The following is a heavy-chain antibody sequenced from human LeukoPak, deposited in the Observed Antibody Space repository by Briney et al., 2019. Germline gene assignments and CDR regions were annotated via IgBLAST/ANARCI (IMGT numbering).Heavy chain of an antibody. CDR1: ANTFTSYA. V-gene: IGHV7-4-1*02. CDR3: ARGYVPYSDYLYWFDP. CDR2: AITNTGNP. D-gene: IGHD4-11*01. J-gene: IGHJ5*02. Sequence: ASVTVSCKASANTFTSYAMTWVRQAPGQGLEWMGWAITNTGNPTYAQGFTGRFVFSFDTSVSTAYLQISSLKAEDTAIYYCARGYVPYSDYLYWFDPWGQGTLVTVSS.